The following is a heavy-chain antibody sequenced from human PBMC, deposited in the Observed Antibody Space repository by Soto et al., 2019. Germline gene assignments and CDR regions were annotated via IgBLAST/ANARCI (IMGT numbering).Heavy chain of an antibody. CDR1: AYTFSSFA. CDR2: IRGSGGST. CDR3: AKEYAAGAFNI. J-gene: IGHJ3*02. D-gene: IGHD2-8*01. V-gene: IGHV3-23*01. Sequence: PGGSLRLPCPASAYTFSSFAMSWVRQAPGNGLEWVSAIRGSGGSTYYADSVKGRFTISRVNSKNTLYLKMNSLRAEDTAVYYCAKEYAAGAFNIWAQGTMVTV.